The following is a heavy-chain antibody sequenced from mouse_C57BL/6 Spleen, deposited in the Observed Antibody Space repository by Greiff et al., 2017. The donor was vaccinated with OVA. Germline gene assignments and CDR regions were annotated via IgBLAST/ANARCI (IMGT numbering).Heavy chain of an antibody. J-gene: IGHJ4*01. CDR1: GYTFTDYE. CDR3: TGLLRYYYAMDY. V-gene: IGHV1-15*01. D-gene: IGHD1-1*01. CDR2: IDPETGGT. Sequence: QVQLQQSGAELVRPGASVTLSCKASGYTFTDYEMHWVKQTPVHGLEWIGAIDPETGGTAYNQKFKGKAILTANKSSSTAYMELRSLTSEDSAVYYCTGLLRYYYAMDYWGQGTSVTVSS.